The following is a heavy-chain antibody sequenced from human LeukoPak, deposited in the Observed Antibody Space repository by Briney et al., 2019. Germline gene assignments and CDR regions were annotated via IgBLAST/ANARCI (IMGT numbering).Heavy chain of an antibody. Sequence: SETLSLTCAVSGGSISSSNWWSWVRQPPGKGLEWIGEIYHSGSTNYNPSLKSRVTISVDKSKNQFSLKLSSVTAADTAVYYCARLKRDYCDSSGHLHAFDIWGQGTMVTVSS. V-gene: IGHV4-4*02. CDR3: ARLKRDYCDSSGHLHAFDI. CDR2: IYHSGST. D-gene: IGHD3-22*01. J-gene: IGHJ3*02. CDR1: GGSISSSNW.